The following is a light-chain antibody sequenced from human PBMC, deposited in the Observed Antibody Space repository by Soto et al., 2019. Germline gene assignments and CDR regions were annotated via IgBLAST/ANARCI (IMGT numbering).Light chain of an antibody. CDR1: QSVTSNH. V-gene: IGKV3-20*01. Sequence: VLTQSPGTLSLSPGERATLSCRASQSVTSNHLAWYQQKLGQAPRLLISGASTRATGITDRFSGSGSGTDFTLTISRLEPEDFAVYYCQQYGLSLTFGGGTKVDIK. CDR3: QQYGLSLT. J-gene: IGKJ4*01. CDR2: GAS.